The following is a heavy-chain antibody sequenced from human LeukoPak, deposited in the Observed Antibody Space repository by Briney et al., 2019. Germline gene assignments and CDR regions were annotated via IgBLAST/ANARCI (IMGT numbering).Heavy chain of an antibody. J-gene: IGHJ4*02. V-gene: IGHV1-69*04. CDR1: GGTFSSYA. CDR3: ARDSAAMVTDY. CDR2: TIPILGIA. Sequence: SVKVSCKASGGTFSSYAISWVRQAPGQGLEWMGRTIPILGIANYAQKFQGRVTITADKSTSTAYMELSSLRSEDTAVYYCARDSAAMVTDYWGQGTLVTVSS. D-gene: IGHD5-18*01.